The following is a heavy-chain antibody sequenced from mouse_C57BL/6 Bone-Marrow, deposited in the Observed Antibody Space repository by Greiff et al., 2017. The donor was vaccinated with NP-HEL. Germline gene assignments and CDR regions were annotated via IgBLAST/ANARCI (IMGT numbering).Heavy chain of an antibody. CDR2: IDPSDSYT. Sequence: QVQLQQPRAELVKPGASVKLSCKASGYTFTTYWMQWVKQRPGQGLEWIGEIDPSDSYTNYNQQFKGKATLTVDTSSSTAYMQLSSLTSEDSAVYYCARKAYYGRSYEFAYWGQGTLVTVSA. J-gene: IGHJ3*01. CDR3: ARKAYYGRSYEFAY. D-gene: IGHD1-1*01. CDR1: GYTFTTYW. V-gene: IGHV1-50*01.